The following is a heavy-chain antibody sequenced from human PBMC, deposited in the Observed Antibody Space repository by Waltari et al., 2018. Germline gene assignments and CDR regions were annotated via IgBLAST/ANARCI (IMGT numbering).Heavy chain of an antibody. CDR1: GGSISSSSYY. Sequence: LQLQESGPGLVKPPETLSLTCTVSGGSISSSSYYWGWIRQPPEKGLEWVSVIYSGGSTYYADSVKGRFTISRDNSKNTLYLQMNSLRAEDTAVYYCAKDGADGGSGWYADYYYYMDVWGKGTTVTVSS. D-gene: IGHD6-19*01. CDR2: IYSGGST. J-gene: IGHJ6*03. V-gene: IGHV3-53*04. CDR3: AKDGADGGSGWYADYYYYMDV.